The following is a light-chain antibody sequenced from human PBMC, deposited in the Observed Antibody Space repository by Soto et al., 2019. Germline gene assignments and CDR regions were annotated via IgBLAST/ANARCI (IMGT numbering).Light chain of an antibody. J-gene: IGKJ3*01. CDR2: GAS. CDR1: QSVSSD. V-gene: IGKV3D-15*01. Sequence: EIVMTQSPATLSVSPGERATRSCRASQSVSSDLAWYQQKPGQAPRLLIYGASTRDTGIPARFSGSGSGTEFTLTISSLQSEDFAVYYCQQYNNWPPQLTFGPGTKVDIK. CDR3: QQYNNWPPQLT.